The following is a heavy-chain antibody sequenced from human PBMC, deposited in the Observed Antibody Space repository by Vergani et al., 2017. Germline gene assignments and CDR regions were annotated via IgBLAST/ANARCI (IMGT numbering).Heavy chain of an antibody. D-gene: IGHD5-12*01. CDR3: AKANPRNSGADYLYYDHAMDV. V-gene: IGHV3-23*01. CDR1: GFTFNHYA. J-gene: IGHJ6*02. CDR2: ISGRGCST. Sequence: EVQLLESGGDLVQPGGSLRLSCAASGFTFNHYAMNWVRQAPGKGLEWVSGISGRGCSTYYAGSVKGRFTISRDSSKNTLNLQMNSLSARDTAVYYCAKANPRNSGADYLYYDHAMDVWGQGTTVTVSS.